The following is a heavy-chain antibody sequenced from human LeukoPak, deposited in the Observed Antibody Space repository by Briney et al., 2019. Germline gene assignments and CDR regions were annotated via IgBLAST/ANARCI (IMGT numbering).Heavy chain of an antibody. CDR1: GDSISSYY. J-gene: IGHJ4*02. D-gene: IGHD6-13*01. CDR3: ARGSSWSYYFDY. CDR2: FHYSGST. V-gene: IGHV4-59*01. Sequence: SETLSLTWAVAGDSISSYYWSWIRQPPGKGLEWIGYFHYSGSTNYSPSLKSRVTISIDPSKNQFSLKVSSVTAADTAVYYCARGSSWSYYFDYWGQGTLVTVSS.